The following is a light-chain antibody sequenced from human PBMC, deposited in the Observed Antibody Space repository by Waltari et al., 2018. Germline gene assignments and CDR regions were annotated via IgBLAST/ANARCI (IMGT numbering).Light chain of an antibody. Sequence: QSALTQPASVSGSPGQSITISCTGTSSDVGGYNYVSWYPQHPGKAPKRMIYEVSNRPSGVSNRFSGSKSGNTASRTSSGLQAEDEADYYCSSYTSSSTLYVFGTGTKVTVL. CDR1: SSDVGGYNY. J-gene: IGLJ1*01. CDR3: SSYTSSSTLYV. V-gene: IGLV2-14*01. CDR2: EVS.